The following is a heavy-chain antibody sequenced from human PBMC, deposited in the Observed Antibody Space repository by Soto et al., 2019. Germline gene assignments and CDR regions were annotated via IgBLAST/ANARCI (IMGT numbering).Heavy chain of an antibody. J-gene: IGHJ4*02. Sequence: GGSLRLSCAASGFTFSSYGMHWVRQAPGKGLEWVAVISYDGSNKYYADSVKGRFTISRDNSKNTLYLQINSLKAEDTAVYYCAKDYCSGGSCYCDYWGQGTLVTVSS. CDR1: GFTFSSYG. CDR2: ISYDGSNK. CDR3: AKDYCSGGSCYCDY. V-gene: IGHV3-30*18. D-gene: IGHD2-15*01.